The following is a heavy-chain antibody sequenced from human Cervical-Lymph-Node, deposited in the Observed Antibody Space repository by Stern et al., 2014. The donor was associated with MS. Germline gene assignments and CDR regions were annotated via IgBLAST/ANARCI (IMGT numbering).Heavy chain of an antibody. J-gene: IGHJ4*02. CDR3: ARAGYDVSGLSDY. D-gene: IGHD5-12*01. CDR1: AYNFTNYG. Sequence: VQLVESGAEVKKPGASVKVSCKTSAYNFTNYGVTWVRRAPGQGLEWMGWISGYNGNTKYEQKFQGRVAMTTVTSTKTAYMELRSLRSSDTAVYYCARAGYDVSGLSDYWGQGTLVTVSS. V-gene: IGHV1-18*01. CDR2: ISGYNGNT.